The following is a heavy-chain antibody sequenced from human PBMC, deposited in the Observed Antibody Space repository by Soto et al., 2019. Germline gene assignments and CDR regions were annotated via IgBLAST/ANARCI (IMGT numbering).Heavy chain of an antibody. Sequence: QVQLVQSGAEVKKPGASVKVSCKASGYTFTSYYMHWVRQAPGQGLEWMGIINPSGGSTGYAQKFQGRVTMTRDTSTSTVYMELSSLRSEDTAVYYCAREGCSGGSCYDADWFDPWGQGTLVTVSS. CDR2: INPSGGST. CDR3: AREGCSGGSCYDADWFDP. CDR1: GYTFTSYY. D-gene: IGHD2-15*01. V-gene: IGHV1-46*03. J-gene: IGHJ5*02.